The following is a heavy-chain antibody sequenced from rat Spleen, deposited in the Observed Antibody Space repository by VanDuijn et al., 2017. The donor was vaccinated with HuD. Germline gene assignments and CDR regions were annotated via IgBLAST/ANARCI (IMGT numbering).Heavy chain of an antibody. D-gene: IGHD1-2*01. J-gene: IGHJ2*01. Sequence: QVQLKESGPGLVQPSQTLSLTCTVAGFSLHNFAVNWVRQPPGKGLEWIGAIWSGGSTDYNSALKSRLSISRDTSESQVYLKMNSLQTEDTATYYCARGDYSSPRGGYWGQGVTVTVSS. CDR1: GFSLHNFA. CDR3: ARGDYSSPRGGY. CDR2: IWSGGST. V-gene: IGHV2-15*01.